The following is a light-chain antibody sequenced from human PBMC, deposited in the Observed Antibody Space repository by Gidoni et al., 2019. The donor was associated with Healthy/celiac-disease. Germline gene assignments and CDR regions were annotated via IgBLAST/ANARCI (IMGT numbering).Light chain of an antibody. CDR2: AAS. J-gene: IGKJ5*01. Sequence: DIQMTQSPSSLSASVGDRVTITCRASQSISSYLNWYQQKPGKAPKLLIYAASSLQSGVPSRFSGSGYVTDSTRTIRSLQPEDYATDYSQQSYSNPFGQGTRLEIK. CDR3: QQSYSNP. CDR1: QSISSY. V-gene: IGKV1-39*01.